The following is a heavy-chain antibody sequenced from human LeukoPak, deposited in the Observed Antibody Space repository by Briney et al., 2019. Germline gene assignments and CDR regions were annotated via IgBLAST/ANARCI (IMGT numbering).Heavy chain of an antibody. J-gene: IGHJ6*02. D-gene: IGHD2-2*01. CDR3: ATYAHWVAGDV. CDR1: GFTFSDSW. V-gene: IGHV3-7*01. Sequence: GGSLRLSCAASGFTFSDSWMSWVRQAPGKGLEWVANMNQDGSEKDYVDSVKGRFTISRDNARNSLYLQMGSLRAEDTAVYYCATYAHWVAGDVWGQGTTVTVSS. CDR2: MNQDGSEK.